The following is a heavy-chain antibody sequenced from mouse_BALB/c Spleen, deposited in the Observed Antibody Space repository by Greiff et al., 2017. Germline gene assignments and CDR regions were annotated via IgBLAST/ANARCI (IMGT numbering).Heavy chain of an antibody. Sequence: EVKLVESGGGLVKPGGSLKLSCAASGFTFSSYAMSWVRQTPEKRLEWVASISSGGSTYYPDSVKGRFTISRDNARNILYLQMSSLRSEDTAMYYCARDYGSKAWFAYWGQGTLVTVSA. CDR2: ISSGGST. D-gene: IGHD1-1*01. J-gene: IGHJ3*01. V-gene: IGHV5-6-5*01. CDR1: GFTFSSYA. CDR3: ARDYGSKAWFAY.